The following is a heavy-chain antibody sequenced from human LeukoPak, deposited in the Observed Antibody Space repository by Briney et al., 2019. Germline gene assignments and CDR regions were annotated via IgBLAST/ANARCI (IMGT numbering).Heavy chain of an antibody. Sequence: GASVKVSCKASGYTFTGYYMHWVRQAPGQGLEWMGRISAYNGNTNYAQKLQGRVTMTTDTSTSTAYMELRSLRSDDTAVYYCARVVDYGGKEFDYWGQGTLVTVSS. CDR3: ARVVDYGGKEFDY. CDR2: ISAYNGNT. V-gene: IGHV1-18*04. CDR1: GYTFTGYY. J-gene: IGHJ4*02. D-gene: IGHD4-23*01.